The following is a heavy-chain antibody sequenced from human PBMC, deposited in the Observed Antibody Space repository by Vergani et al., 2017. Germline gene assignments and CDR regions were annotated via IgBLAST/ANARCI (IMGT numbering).Heavy chain of an antibody. V-gene: IGHV4-38-2*02. CDR1: GYSISSGYY. J-gene: IGHJ4*02. CDR2: IYHSGST. CDR3: ARVPVYSYGYAVDY. D-gene: IGHD5-18*01. Sequence: QVQLQESGPGLVKPSETLSLTCTVSGYSISSGYYWGWIRQPPGKGLEWIGSIYHSGSTYYNPSLQSRVTISVDTSKNQFSLKLSSVTAADTAVYYCARVPVYSYGYAVDYWGQGTLVTVSS.